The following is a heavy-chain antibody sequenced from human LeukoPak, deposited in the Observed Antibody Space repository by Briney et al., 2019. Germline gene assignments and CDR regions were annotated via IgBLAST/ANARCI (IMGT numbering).Heavy chain of an antibody. V-gene: IGHV3-21*01. J-gene: IGHJ3*02. D-gene: IGHD3-16*02. CDR1: GFTFSSYS. CDR2: ISGSSSYI. CDR3: ARVPAGVIGMKDAFDI. Sequence: GGSLRLSCAASGFTFSSYSMNWVRQAPGKGLEWVSSISGSSSYIYYAGSVKGRFTISRHNAKNSLYLQMNSLRAEDTAVYYCARVPAGVIGMKDAFDIWGRGTMVTVSS.